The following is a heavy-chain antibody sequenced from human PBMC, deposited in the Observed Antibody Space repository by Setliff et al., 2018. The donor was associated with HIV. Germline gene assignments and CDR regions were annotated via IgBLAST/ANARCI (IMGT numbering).Heavy chain of an antibody. J-gene: IGHJ3*02. Sequence: ASVKVSCKASGYTFTSYYMNWVRQAPGQGLEWMGIINPSGGSSTYAQKFQGRVAMTRDTSTSTVYMELSSLRSEDTAVYYCARDRVRITIFGANDASDIWGQGTMVTVS. CDR1: GYTFTSYY. CDR2: INPSGGSS. D-gene: IGHD3-3*01. V-gene: IGHV1-46*01. CDR3: ARDRVRITIFGANDASDI.